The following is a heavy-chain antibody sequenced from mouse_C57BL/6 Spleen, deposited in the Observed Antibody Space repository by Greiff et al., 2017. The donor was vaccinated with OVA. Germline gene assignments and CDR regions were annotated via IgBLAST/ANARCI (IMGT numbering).Heavy chain of an antibody. Sequence: EVQRVESGPGLVKPSQSLSLTCSVTGYSITSGYYWNWIRQFPGNKLEWMGYISYDGSNNYNPSLENRISITRDTSKNQFFLKLNSVTTEDTATYYCARGDDGYSFYAMDYWGQGTSVTVSS. D-gene: IGHD2-3*01. CDR1: GYSITSGYY. J-gene: IGHJ4*01. CDR2: ISYDGSN. V-gene: IGHV3-6*01. CDR3: ARGDDGYSFYAMDY.